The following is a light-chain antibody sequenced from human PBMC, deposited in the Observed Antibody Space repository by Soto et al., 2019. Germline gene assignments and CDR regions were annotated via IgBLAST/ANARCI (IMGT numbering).Light chain of an antibody. J-gene: IGLJ1*01. CDR1: GSDVGGYKY. Sequence: QSVLTQPASVSGSPGQSITISCTGTGSDVGGYKYVSWYQQLPGKAPKLMIYDVSYRPSGVSARFSGSKSGNPASLIISGLQAEDEADYYCSSYASSSPFVFGTGTKVTVL. V-gene: IGLV2-14*01. CDR3: SSYASSSPFV. CDR2: DVS.